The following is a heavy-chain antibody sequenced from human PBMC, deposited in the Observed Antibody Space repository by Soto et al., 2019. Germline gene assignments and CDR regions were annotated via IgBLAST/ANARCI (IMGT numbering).Heavy chain of an antibody. V-gene: IGHV3-11*06. Sequence: GGSLRLSCAASGFTFSDYYMSWIRQAPGKGLEWVSYISSSSSYTNYADSVKGRLTISRDNAKNSLYLQMNSLRAEDTAVYYCARGLTPFGESDYWGQGTLVTVSS. CDR2: ISSSSSYT. J-gene: IGHJ4*02. CDR1: GFTFSDYY. D-gene: IGHD3-16*01. CDR3: ARGLTPFGESDY.